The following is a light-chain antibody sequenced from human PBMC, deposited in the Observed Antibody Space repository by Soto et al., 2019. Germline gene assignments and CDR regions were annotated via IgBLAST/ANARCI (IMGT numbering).Light chain of an antibody. CDR2: KAS. Sequence: DIQMTQSPSTLSASVGDRVTITCRASQSISSWLAWYQQKPGKAPKLLIYKASSLESGVPSRFSGSGSGTECTLTISSLQHDDFATYYCQQYNSYSPLTFGGGTKVEIK. CDR1: QSISSW. J-gene: IGKJ4*01. CDR3: QQYNSYSPLT. V-gene: IGKV1-5*03.